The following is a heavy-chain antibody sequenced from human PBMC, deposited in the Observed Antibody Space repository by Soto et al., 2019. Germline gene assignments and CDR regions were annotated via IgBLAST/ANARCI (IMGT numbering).Heavy chain of an antibody. V-gene: IGHV1-2*02. CDR2: IHTNSGGT. J-gene: IGHJ5*02. Sequence: QVQLVQSGAEVKKPGASLKVSCKTSGYTFNVYYIHWVRQAPGQGLEWMAWIHTNSGGTNYAPKFQGRVTVTRDTSISTAYLELSRLRFDDTAVYYCARARGSLNWFDPWGQGTLVTVSS. CDR3: ARARGSLNWFDP. CDR1: GYTFNVYY.